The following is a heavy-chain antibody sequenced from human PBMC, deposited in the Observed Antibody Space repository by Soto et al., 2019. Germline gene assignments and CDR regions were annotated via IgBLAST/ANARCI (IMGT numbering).Heavy chain of an antibody. D-gene: IGHD6-19*01. CDR2: ISYDGSNK. CDR3: VKGVSSGWPYCDDMDV. CDR1: GFTFSSYG. Sequence: QVQLVESGGGVVQPGRSLRLSCAASGFTFSSYGMHWVRQAPGKALEGVAVISYDGSNKYYADSVKGRFTISRDNSKNALYLQMSSLRAEDTAVYYCVKGVSSGWPYCDDMDVWGQGTTVTVSS. J-gene: IGHJ6*02. V-gene: IGHV3-30*18.